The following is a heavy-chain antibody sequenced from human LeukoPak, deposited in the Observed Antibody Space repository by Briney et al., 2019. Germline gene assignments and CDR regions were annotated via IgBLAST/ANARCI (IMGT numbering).Heavy chain of an antibody. D-gene: IGHD3-10*02. CDR3: ARNARDMSDAFDI. Sequence: GGSLRLSCAASGFTFSSYAMSWVRQAPGKGLEWVSAISGRGDRTYYADSVKGRFTISRDNAKDSLSLQMNRLRAEDTAVYYRARNARDMSDAFDIWGQGTMVTVSS. V-gene: IGHV3-23*01. CDR1: GFTFSSYA. J-gene: IGHJ3*02. CDR2: ISGRGDRT.